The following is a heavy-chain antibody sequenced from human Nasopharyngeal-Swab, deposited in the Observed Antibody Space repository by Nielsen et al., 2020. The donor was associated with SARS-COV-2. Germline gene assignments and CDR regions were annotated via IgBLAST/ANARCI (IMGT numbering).Heavy chain of an antibody. D-gene: IGHD2-2*01. CDR1: GYTFTSYG. CDR3: ATAPLGYCSSTSCFGWFDP. V-gene: IGHV1-18*01. J-gene: IGHJ5*02. Sequence: ASVKVSCKASGYTFTSYGISWVRQAPGQGLEWMGWISAYNGNTNYAQKLQGRVTMTEDTSTDTAYMELSSLRSEDTAVYYCATAPLGYCSSTSCFGWFDPWGQGTLVTVSS. CDR2: ISAYNGNT.